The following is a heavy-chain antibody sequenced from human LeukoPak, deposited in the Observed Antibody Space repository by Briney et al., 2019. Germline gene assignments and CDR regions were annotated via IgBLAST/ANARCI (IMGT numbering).Heavy chain of an antibody. V-gene: IGHV3-23*01. CDR3: ARGGSGYYNYYCHGMDV. J-gene: IGHJ6*02. CDR2: ISGGGGST. CDR1: GFTFTSYS. Sequence: GGSLRLSCAASGFTFTSYSMNWVRQAPGKGLEWVSTISGGGGSTYYADSVKGRFTISRDNSKNTLYLQMNSLRAEDTAVYYCARGGSGYYNYYCHGMDVWGQGTTVTVSS. D-gene: IGHD3-22*01.